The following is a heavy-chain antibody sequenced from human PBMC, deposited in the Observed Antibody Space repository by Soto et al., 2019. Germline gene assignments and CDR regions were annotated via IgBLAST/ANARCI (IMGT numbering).Heavy chain of an antibody. CDR1: GYTLNTYY. J-gene: IGHJ6*02. Sequence: ASVKVSCKPSGYTLNTYYLHWVRQAPGQGLEWMGWINPNSGGTNCAQKFQGWVTMTRDTSISTAYMELSRLRSDDTAVYYCAREMYCTNGVCSRQYYYYYGMDVWGQGTTVTVSS. D-gene: IGHD2-8*01. V-gene: IGHV1-2*04. CDR3: AREMYCTNGVCSRQYYYYYGMDV. CDR2: INPNSGGT.